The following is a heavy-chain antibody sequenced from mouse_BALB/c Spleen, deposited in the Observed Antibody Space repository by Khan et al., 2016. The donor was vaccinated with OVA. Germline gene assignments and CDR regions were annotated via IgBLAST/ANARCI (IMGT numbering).Heavy chain of an antibody. CDR3: ARNREPDYFDY. CDR2: IWAGGST. Sequence: VQLQESGPGLVAPSQSLSITCTVSGFSLTNYGVHWVRQPPGKGLEWLGVIWAGGSTNYNSALMSRLSLSKDDPKSQVFLKMNSLQTDDTAMYFCARNREPDYFDYGGQGTTLTVSS. CDR1: GFSLTNYG. V-gene: IGHV2-9*02. J-gene: IGHJ2*01.